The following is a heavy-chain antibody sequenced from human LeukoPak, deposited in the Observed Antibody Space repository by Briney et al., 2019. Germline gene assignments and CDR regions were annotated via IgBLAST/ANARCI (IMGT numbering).Heavy chain of an antibody. Sequence: PSETLSLTCTVSGGSINSGDYFWTWIRQPPGKGLEWIGYIHHSGKTYYNPSLKSRVIISRDTSNDQFSLTLRSVTAADTAVYYCARHATLGMVVTDSWGQGTLVTVSS. CDR3: ARHATLGMVVTDS. CDR1: GGSINSGDYF. V-gene: IGHV4-30-4*01. CDR2: IHHSGKT. D-gene: IGHD3-22*01. J-gene: IGHJ4*02.